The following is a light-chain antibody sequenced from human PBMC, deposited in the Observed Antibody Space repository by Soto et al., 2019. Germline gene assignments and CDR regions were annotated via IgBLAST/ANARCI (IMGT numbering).Light chain of an antibody. CDR2: VSS. V-gene: IGKV3-15*01. J-gene: IGKJ1*01. CDR3: QQYNVWPGWT. CDR1: QNIRSH. Sequence: EIVMTQSPATLSVSPGESATLSCRASQNIRSHLAWYQLRPGQAPRLLIYVSSTRATGIPARFSGSGSGTEFTLTISSLQSEDFALYFCQQYNVWPGWTFGQGTKVGVK.